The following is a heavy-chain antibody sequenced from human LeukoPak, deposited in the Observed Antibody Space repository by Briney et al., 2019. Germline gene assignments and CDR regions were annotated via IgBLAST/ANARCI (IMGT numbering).Heavy chain of an antibody. J-gene: IGHJ5*02. CDR3: ASQSYARFDP. V-gene: IGHV3-48*03. CDR1: GFTFSSYE. CDR2: ISGSGSAI. Sequence: GGSLRLSCAASGFTFSSYEMNWVRQAPGKGLEWVSYISGSGSAIYYADSVKGRFTISRDNARNSLFLEMNSLRVEDTAVYYCASQSYARFDPWGQGTLVTVSS. D-gene: IGHD3-16*01.